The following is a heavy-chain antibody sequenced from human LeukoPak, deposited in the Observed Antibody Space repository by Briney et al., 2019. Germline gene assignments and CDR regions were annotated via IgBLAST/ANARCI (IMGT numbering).Heavy chain of an antibody. D-gene: IGHD3-3*01. CDR3: VRSDDFWSGYYGY. CDR2: IFYSGST. V-gene: IGHV4-59*01. CDR1: GCSISSYC. Sequence: SETLSLTCTVSGCSISSYCWSWIRQPPGKGLEWIGYIFYSGSTNYNPSLKSRVTISVDTSKNQFSLKLSSVTAADTAVYYCVRSDDFWSGYYGYWGQGTLVTASS. J-gene: IGHJ4*02.